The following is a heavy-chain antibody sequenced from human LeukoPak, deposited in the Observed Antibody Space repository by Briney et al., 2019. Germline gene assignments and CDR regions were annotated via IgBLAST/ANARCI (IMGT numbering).Heavy chain of an antibody. CDR1: GFTFSNYA. Sequence: GGSLRLSCAASGFTFSNYAMSWVRQAPGEGLEWVSTVSGSASNTYYADSVKGRFTISRDNSRTTLYLQMNSLRADDTAVYYCAKGFQTYGELSFDVWGQGTLVAVSS. J-gene: IGHJ4*02. CDR3: AKGFQTYGELSFDV. CDR2: VSGSASNT. V-gene: IGHV3-23*01. D-gene: IGHD4-17*01.